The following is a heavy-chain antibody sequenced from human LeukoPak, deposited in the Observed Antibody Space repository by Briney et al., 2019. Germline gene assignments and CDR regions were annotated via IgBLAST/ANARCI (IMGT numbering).Heavy chain of an antibody. CDR1: GFTFSDHY. J-gene: IGHJ6*02. V-gene: IGHV3-72*01. CDR2: SRNRAKSYTT. Sequence: GGSLRLSCAVSGFTFSDHYMDWVRQAPGKGLEWVGRSRNRAKSYTTDYAASVKGRFTISRDDSKSTLYLQMNSLETEDTAVYYCASGGDVLRYFEGRYGMDVWGQGTTVTVSS. CDR3: ASGGDVLRYFEGRYGMDV. D-gene: IGHD3-9*01.